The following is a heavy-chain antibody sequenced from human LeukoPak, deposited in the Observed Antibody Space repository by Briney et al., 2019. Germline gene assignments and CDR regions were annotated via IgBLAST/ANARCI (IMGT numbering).Heavy chain of an antibody. D-gene: IGHD1-14*01. J-gene: IGHJ4*02. CDR3: ARVNHSGYFDY. V-gene: IGHV3-64*01. Sequence: GGSLRLSCAASGFTFSSYAMHWVRQAPGKGLEYVSAISSNGGSTYYANSVKGRFTISRDNSKNTLYLQMGSLRAEDMAVYNCARVNHSGYFDYWGQGTLVTVSS. CDR1: GFTFSSYA. CDR2: ISSNGGST.